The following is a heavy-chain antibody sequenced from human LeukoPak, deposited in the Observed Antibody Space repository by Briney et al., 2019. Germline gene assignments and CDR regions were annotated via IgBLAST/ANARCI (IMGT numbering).Heavy chain of an antibody. D-gene: IGHD5-24*01. CDR3: ARGPEGMATTPLLGY. V-gene: IGHV4-39*01. J-gene: IGHJ4*02. CDR2: IYYSGST. Sequence: PSETLSLTCTVSGGSISSSSYYWGWIRQPPGKGLEWIGSIYYSGSTYYNPSLKSRVTISVDTSKNQFSLKLSSVTAADTAVYYCARGPEGMATTPLLGYWGQGTLVTVSS. CDR1: GGSISSSSYY.